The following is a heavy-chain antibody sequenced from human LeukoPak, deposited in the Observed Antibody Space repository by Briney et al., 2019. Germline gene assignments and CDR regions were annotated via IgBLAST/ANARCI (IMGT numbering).Heavy chain of an antibody. V-gene: IGHV3-7*01. CDR2: IKQDGSEK. CDR3: AREDDYYGSGSYFIGQYYFDY. D-gene: IGHD3-10*01. Sequence: GGSLRLSCAASGFTFSDHPMHWVRQAPGKGLEWVANIKQDGSEKYYVDSVKGRFTISRDNAKNSLYLQMNSLRAEDTAVYYCAREDDYYGSGSYFIGQYYFDYWGQGTLVTVSS. J-gene: IGHJ4*02. CDR1: GFTFSDHP.